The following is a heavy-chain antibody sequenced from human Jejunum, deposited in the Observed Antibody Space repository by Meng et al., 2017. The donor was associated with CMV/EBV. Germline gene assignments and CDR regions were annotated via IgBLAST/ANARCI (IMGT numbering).Heavy chain of an antibody. Sequence: GFTFSSYEMNWVRQMPGTGLEWISYISASSTAIYYAGSVQGRFTISRDNVKNSLYLLMESLRAEDTAIYYCVRGGSSATLKYFDYWGQGARVTVSS. J-gene: IGHJ4*02. D-gene: IGHD2/OR15-2a*01. V-gene: IGHV3-48*03. CDR1: GFTFSSYE. CDR3: VRGGSSATLKYFDY. CDR2: ISASSTAI.